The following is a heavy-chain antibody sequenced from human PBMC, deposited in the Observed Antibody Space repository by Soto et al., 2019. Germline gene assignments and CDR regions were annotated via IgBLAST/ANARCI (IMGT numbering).Heavy chain of an antibody. CDR2: IYRDGTT. CDR3: AKGGYTFAYE. Sequence: GGSLRLSCVASGLTVMSNHMTWVRQAPGKGLEWVSIIYRDGTTYYADSVKGRFIISRDSSENTLFLQMTSLRADDTAVYYCAKGGYTFAYEWGQGALVTVSS. J-gene: IGHJ4*02. V-gene: IGHV3-66*01. D-gene: IGHD5-18*01. CDR1: GLTVMSNH.